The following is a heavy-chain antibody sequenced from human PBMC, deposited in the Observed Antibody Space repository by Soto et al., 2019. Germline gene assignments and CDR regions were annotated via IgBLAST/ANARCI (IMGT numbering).Heavy chain of an antibody. CDR1: GGSISSGVYY. D-gene: IGHD3-22*01. Sequence: PSETLSLTCTVSGGSISSGVYYWIWIRQHPGKVLEWIGYIYYSGSTYYNPSLKSRVTISVDTSKNQFSLKLSPVTAADTAVYYCARGSGMIVVVNPAGYFDYWGQGTLVTVSS. CDR3: ARGSGMIVVVNPAGYFDY. V-gene: IGHV4-31*03. J-gene: IGHJ4*02. CDR2: IYYSGST.